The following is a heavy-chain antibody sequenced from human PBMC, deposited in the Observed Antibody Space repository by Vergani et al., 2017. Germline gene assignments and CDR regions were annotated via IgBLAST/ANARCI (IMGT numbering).Heavy chain of an antibody. CDR1: GGSISSSSYY. CDR2: IYYSGST. Sequence: QLQLQESGPGLVKPSETLSLTCTVSGGSISSSSYYWGWIRQPPGKGLEWIGSIYYSGSTYYNPSLKSRVTISVDTSKNQFSLKLSSVTAADTAVYYCARDSGSSGWYDYWGQGTLVTVSS. CDR3: ARDSGSSGWYDY. J-gene: IGHJ4*02. D-gene: IGHD6-19*01. V-gene: IGHV4-39*07.